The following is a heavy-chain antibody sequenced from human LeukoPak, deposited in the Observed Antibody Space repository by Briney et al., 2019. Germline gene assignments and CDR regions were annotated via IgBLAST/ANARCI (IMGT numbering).Heavy chain of an antibody. D-gene: IGHD1-26*01. V-gene: IGHV3-23*01. CDR1: RFTFSDYA. CDR2: ISDSGGSP. Sequence: GGSLRLSCAASRFTFSDYAMSWVRQAPGKGLEWVSAISDSGGSPYYADSVKGRFTISRDNSKNTLYLQMNSLRAEDTAVYYCAKGGGGSYFRSLDYWGQGTVVTVSS. J-gene: IGHJ4*02. CDR3: AKGGGGSYFRSLDY.